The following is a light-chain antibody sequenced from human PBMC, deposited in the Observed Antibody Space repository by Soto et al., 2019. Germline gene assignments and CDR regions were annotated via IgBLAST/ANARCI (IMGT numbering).Light chain of an antibody. Sequence: QSALTQPASVSGSPGQSITISCTGTSSDVGGYNYVSWYQQYPGRVPKLLIYKVSDRPSGISNRFSGSKSGNTASLTISGLQAEDEADYYCSSYTSSNTLGVFGVGTKVTV. CDR3: SSYTSSNTLGV. CDR2: KVS. J-gene: IGLJ1*01. CDR1: SSDVGGYNY. V-gene: IGLV2-14*01.